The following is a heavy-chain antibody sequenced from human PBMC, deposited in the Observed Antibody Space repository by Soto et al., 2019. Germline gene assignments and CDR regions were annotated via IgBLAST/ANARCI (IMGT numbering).Heavy chain of an antibody. D-gene: IGHD2-15*01. CDR3: ARDRDRYCSGGSWPPAA. CDR2: INPSGGST. Sequence: QVQLVQSGAEVKKPGASVKVSCKASGYTFTSYYMHWVRQAPGQGLEWMGIINPSGGSTSYAQKFQGRVTMTRDTSTSTVYMELSSLRSEDTAVYYCARDRDRYCSGGSWPPAAWGQGTLVTVSS. J-gene: IGHJ4*02. CDR1: GYTFTSYY. V-gene: IGHV1-46*01.